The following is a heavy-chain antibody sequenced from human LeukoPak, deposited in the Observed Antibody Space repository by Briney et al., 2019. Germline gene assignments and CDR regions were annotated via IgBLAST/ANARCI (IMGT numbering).Heavy chain of an antibody. D-gene: IGHD3-10*01. J-gene: IGHJ5*02. V-gene: IGHV4-39*07. CDR2: IYYSGST. CDR1: GVSISSSSYY. CDR3: ARDNMVRGVITDNWFDP. Sequence: PSETLSLTCTVSGVSISSSSYYWGWIRQPPGKGLEWIGSIYYSGSTYYNPSLKSRVTISVDTSKNQFSLKLSSVTAADTAVYYCARDNMVRGVITDNWFDPWGQGTLVTVSS.